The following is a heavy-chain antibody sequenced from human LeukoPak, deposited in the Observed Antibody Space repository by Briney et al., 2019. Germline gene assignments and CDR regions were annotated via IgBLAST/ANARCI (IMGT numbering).Heavy chain of an antibody. Sequence: SETLSLTCTVSGGSISSSSYYWGWIRQPPGKGLEWIGSIYYSGSTYYNPSLKSRVTISVDTSKNQFSLKLSSVTAADTAVYYCARDAQSQYYYDSYWFDPWGQGTLVTVSS. CDR3: ARDAQSQYYYDSYWFDP. D-gene: IGHD3-22*01. J-gene: IGHJ5*02. V-gene: IGHV4-39*07. CDR1: GGSISSSSYY. CDR2: IYYSGST.